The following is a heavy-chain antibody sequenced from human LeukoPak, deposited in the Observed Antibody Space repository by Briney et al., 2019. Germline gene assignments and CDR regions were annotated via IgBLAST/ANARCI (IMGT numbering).Heavy chain of an antibody. CDR1: GFTFSSYS. CDR2: ISSSSSTI. V-gene: IGHV3-48*04. Sequence: GGSLRLSCAASGFTFSSYSMNWVRQAPGKGLEWVSYISSSSSTIYYADSVKGRFTISRDNAKNSLYLQMNSLRAEDTAVYYCARDPYYYGSGSPAPFFDYWGQGTLVTVSS. J-gene: IGHJ4*02. CDR3: ARDPYYYGSGSPAPFFDY. D-gene: IGHD3-10*01.